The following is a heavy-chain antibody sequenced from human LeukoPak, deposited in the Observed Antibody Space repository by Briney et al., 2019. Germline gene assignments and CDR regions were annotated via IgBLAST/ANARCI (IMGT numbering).Heavy chain of an antibody. CDR1: GASFSGNY. Sequence: KPSETLSLTCVVYGASFSGNYWTWIRQPPEKGLEWIGEINHSGSTNYNPSLKSRVTMSVDTSKNQSSLKLSSVTAADTAVYFCARGDCSSTTCFHYYFDYWGQGTLVTVSS. CDR2: INHSGST. V-gene: IGHV4-34*01. CDR3: ARGDCSSTTCFHYYFDY. D-gene: IGHD2-2*01. J-gene: IGHJ4*02.